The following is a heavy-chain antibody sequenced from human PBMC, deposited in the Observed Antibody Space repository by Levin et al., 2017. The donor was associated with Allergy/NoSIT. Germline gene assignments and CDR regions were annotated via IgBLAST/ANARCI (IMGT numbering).Heavy chain of an antibody. CDR2: INPNSGYK. V-gene: IGHV1-2*06. CDR1: GYTFTGYY. D-gene: IGHD3-10*01. Sequence: ASVKVSCKASGYTFTGYYIHWVRQAPGQGLEWMGRINPNSGYKYYAQQFQGRVAMTTDTSASTAYMDLSRLRSDDTAVYYCARDQGSGSKIDYWGQGTLVTVSS. J-gene: IGHJ4*02. CDR3: ARDQGSGSKIDY.